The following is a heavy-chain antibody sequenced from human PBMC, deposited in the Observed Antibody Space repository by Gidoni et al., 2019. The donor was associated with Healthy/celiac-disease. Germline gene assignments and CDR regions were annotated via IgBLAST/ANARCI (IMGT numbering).Heavy chain of an antibody. J-gene: IGHJ4*02. CDR3: ARWSSGYYYVDYYFDY. D-gene: IGHD3-22*01. CDR1: GFTVSSYW. V-gene: IGHV3-7*01. CDR2: IKQDGSEK. Sequence: EVQLVESGGGLVQPGGPVRLSCAASGFTVSSYWMSWVRQAPGKGLEWVANIKQDGSEKYYVDSVKGRFTISRDNAKNSLYLQMNSLRAEDTAVYYCARWSSGYYYVDYYFDYWGQGTLVTVSS.